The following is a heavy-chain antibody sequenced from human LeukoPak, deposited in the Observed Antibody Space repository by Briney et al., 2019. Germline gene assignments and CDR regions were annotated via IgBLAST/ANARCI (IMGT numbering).Heavy chain of an antibody. CDR3: ARERGYCSSTSCLYYYYYMDV. D-gene: IGHD2-2*01. Sequence: ASVKLSCKASGGTFSSYAISWVRQSPGPPLEWMGRIIPIIGTANYAQKFQGRVTITADKSTSTAYMELSSLRSEDTAVYYCARERGYCSSTSCLYYYYYMDVWGKGTTVTVSS. CDR1: GGTFSSYA. J-gene: IGHJ6*03. CDR2: IIPIIGTA. V-gene: IGHV1-69*04.